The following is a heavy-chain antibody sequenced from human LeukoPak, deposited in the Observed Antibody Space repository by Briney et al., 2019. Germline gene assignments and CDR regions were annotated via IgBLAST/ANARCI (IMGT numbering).Heavy chain of an antibody. CDR2: IYYSGST. V-gene: IGHV4-30-4*01. Sequence: SQTLSLTCTVSGGSISSGDYYWSWIRQPPGKGLEWIGYIYYSGSTYYNPSLKSRVTISVDTSKNQFSLKLNSVTAADTAVYYCARVLPGYFAFDIWGQGTMVTVSS. J-gene: IGHJ3*02. CDR3: ARVLPGYFAFDI. CDR1: GGSISSGDYY. D-gene: IGHD2-21*01.